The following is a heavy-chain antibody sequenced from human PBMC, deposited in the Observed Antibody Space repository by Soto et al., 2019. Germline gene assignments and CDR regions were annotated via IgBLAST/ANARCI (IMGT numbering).Heavy chain of an antibody. J-gene: IGHJ4*02. CDR3: ARDSVLTGTTLPFDY. V-gene: IGHV1-46*01. CDR1: GYTFTSHY. CDR2: INPSGGST. D-gene: IGHD1-7*01. Sequence: ASVKVSCKASGYTFTSHYMHWVRQAPGQGLEWMGIINPSGGSTSYAQKFQGRVTMTRDTSTSTVYMELSSLRSEDTAVYYCARDSVLTGTTLPFDYWGQGTLVTVSS.